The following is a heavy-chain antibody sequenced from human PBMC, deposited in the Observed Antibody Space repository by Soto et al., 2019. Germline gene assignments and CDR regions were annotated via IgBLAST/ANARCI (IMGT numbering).Heavy chain of an antibody. CDR2: IFGSGAPT. CDR3: TREASTWGFAFDL. CDR1: GYTFSNYA. J-gene: IGHJ3*01. D-gene: IGHD3-16*01. V-gene: IGHV3-23*01. Sequence: EVQLLESGGGLVQPGGSLRLSCAASGYTFSNYAMSWVRQAPGKGLQWVSTIFGSGAPTHYADSVKGRFAISRDNSNKTLFLQMNSLKNENTPVYYCTREASTWGFAFDLWGQGTRVAVSS.